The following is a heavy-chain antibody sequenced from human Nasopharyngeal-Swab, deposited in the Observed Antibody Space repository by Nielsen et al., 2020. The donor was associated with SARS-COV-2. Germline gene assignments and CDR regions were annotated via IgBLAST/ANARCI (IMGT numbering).Heavy chain of an antibody. Sequence: SCQGSGYTFTSSFIGWVRQIPGKCLEWIGIISPGDSDTLYGPSFQGQVTISADMSIDPAYLQWSSLKASDTAIYFCARLPHCGGDCPPDVWGQGTSVTVSS. CDR2: ISPGDSDT. V-gene: IGHV5-51*01. CDR1: GYTFTSSF. D-gene: IGHD2-21*02. CDR3: ARLPHCGGDCPPDV. J-gene: IGHJ6*02.